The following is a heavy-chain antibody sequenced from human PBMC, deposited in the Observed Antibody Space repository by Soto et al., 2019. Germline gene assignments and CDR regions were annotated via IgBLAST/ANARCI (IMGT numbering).Heavy chain of an antibody. D-gene: IGHD1-7*01. Sequence: KTSETLSLTCTVSGGSISSYFWSWVRQPPGKGLEWIGYTHYSGSTNYNPSLKSRVTISEDTSKNQFSLNLSSVTSADTAVYFCARDKTGTTLNYYFGMDVWGQGTTVTVSS. CDR3: ARDKTGTTLNYYFGMDV. J-gene: IGHJ6*02. CDR2: THYSGST. CDR1: GGSISSYF. V-gene: IGHV4-59*01.